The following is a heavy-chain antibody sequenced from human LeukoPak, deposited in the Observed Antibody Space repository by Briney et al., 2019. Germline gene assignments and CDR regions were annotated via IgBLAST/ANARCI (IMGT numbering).Heavy chain of an antibody. CDR3: ARVLSSPPYYDFWSGYFTAIGAFDI. CDR1: GYTFTSYD. Sequence: ASVKVSCKASGYTFTSYDINWVRQATGQGLEWMGWMNPNSGNTGYAQKFQGRVTITRNTSISTAYMELSSLRSEDTAVYYCARVLSSPPYYDFWSGYFTAIGAFDIWGQGTMVTVSS. V-gene: IGHV1-8*03. CDR2: MNPNSGNT. D-gene: IGHD3-3*01. J-gene: IGHJ3*02.